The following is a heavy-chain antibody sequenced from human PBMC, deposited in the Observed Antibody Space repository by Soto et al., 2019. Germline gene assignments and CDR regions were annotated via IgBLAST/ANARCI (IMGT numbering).Heavy chain of an antibody. J-gene: IGHJ4*01. V-gene: IGHV3-7*05. Sequence: EVQLVESGGGLVQPGGSLRLSWAASGFTFSNYWMTWVRQAPGKGLEWVANIKEDGGERNYVDSLKGRFTISRDNAKNSLYLQMNSLRAEDTAVYYCARAGSENDNWGQGTLVTVSS. CDR3: ARAGSENDN. CDR1: GFTFSNYW. CDR2: IKEDGGER. D-gene: IGHD3-10*01.